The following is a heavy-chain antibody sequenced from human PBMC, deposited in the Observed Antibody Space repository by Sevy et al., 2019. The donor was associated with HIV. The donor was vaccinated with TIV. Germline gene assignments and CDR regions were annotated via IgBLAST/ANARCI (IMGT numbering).Heavy chain of an antibody. CDR2: IYYSGST. CDR1: GGSVSSGSYY. Sequence: SETLSLTCTVSGGSVSSGSYYWSWIRQPPGKGLEWIGYIYYSGSTNYNPSLKGRVTISVDTSKNQFSLKLSSVTAADTAVYYCARVPRIQLWSYYFDYWGQGTLVTVSS. J-gene: IGHJ4*02. V-gene: IGHV4-61*01. D-gene: IGHD5-18*01. CDR3: ARVPRIQLWSYYFDY.